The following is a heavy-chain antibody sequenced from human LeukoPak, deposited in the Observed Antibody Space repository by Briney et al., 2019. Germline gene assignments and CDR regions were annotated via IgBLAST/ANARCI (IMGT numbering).Heavy chain of an antibody. CDR2: IKREIDGGTA. D-gene: IGHD5-18*01. J-gene: IGHJ6*03. Sequence: GGSLRLSCAASGFTFSNAWVSWVRQAPGKGLEWVGHIKREIDGGTADYAAPVKGRFTISRDDSKNTVYLQMNSLKIEDTAVYYCTSLRGYGFFWYMDVWGKGTTVTVSS. V-gene: IGHV3-15*01. CDR1: GFTFSNAW. CDR3: TSLRGYGFFWYMDV.